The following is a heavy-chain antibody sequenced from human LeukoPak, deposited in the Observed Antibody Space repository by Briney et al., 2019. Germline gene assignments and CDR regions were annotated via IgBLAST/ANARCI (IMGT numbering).Heavy chain of an antibody. CDR3: ARDRVTMVRGVIIPNDY. D-gene: IGHD3-10*01. Sequence: GGSLRLSCAASGFTFSSYSMNWVRQAPGKGLEWVSSISSSSSYIYYADSVKGRFTIPRDNAKNSLYLQMNSLRAEDTAVYYCARDRVTMVRGVIIPNDYWGQGTLVTVSS. J-gene: IGHJ4*02. CDR2: ISSSSSYI. V-gene: IGHV3-21*01. CDR1: GFTFSSYS.